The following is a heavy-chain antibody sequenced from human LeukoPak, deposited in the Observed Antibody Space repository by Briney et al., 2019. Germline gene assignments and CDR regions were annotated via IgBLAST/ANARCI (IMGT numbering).Heavy chain of an antibody. CDR1: GGSISSGGYS. CDR2: IYHSGSI. CDR3: ASGARDYYDSSGSRSWFDP. Sequence: SETPSLTCAVSGGSISSGGYSWSWIRQPPGKGLEWIGYIYHSGSIYYNPSLKSRVTISVDRSKNQFSLNLSSVTAADTAVYYCASGARDYYDSSGSRSWFDPWGQGTLVTVSS. V-gene: IGHV4-30-2*01. D-gene: IGHD3-22*01. J-gene: IGHJ5*02.